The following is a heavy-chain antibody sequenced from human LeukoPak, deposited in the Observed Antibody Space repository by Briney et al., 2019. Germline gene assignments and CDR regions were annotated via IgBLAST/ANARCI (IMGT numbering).Heavy chain of an antibody. J-gene: IGHJ4*02. CDR1: GFTFSSYP. CDR3: ARAADYGDFLNY. D-gene: IGHD4-17*01. Sequence: GGSLRLSRAASGFTFSSYPMHWVRQAPGKGLEWVALISYDGSNEYYADSVKGRFTISRDSSKNTLYMQMNSLRPEDTAVYYCARAADYGDFLNYWGQGTLVTVSS. V-gene: IGHV3-30*04. CDR2: ISYDGSNE.